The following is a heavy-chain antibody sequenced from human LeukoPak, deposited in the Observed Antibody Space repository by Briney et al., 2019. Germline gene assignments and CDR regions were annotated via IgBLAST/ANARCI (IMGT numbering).Heavy chain of an antibody. CDR3: TRQYYDFWSGYYPYFDY. CDR2: IRSKANSYAT. Sequence: GGSLRLSCAASGFTFSGSAMHWVRQASGKGLEWVGRIRSKANSYATAYAASVKGRFTISRDDSKNTAYLQMNSLKTEDTAVYYCTRQYYDFWSGYYPYFDYWGQGTLVTVSS. V-gene: IGHV3-73*01. D-gene: IGHD3-3*01. J-gene: IGHJ4*02. CDR1: GFTFSGSA.